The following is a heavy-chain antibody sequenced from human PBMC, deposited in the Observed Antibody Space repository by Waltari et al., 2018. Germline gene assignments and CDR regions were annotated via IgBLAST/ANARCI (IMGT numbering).Heavy chain of an antibody. Sequence: QLQLQESGPGLVKPSETLSLTCTVSGGSISSSSYYWGWIRQPPGKGLEWIGSIYYSGSTYYNPSLKSRVTISVDTSKNQFSLKLSSVTAADTAVYYCAGLGYCSSTSCYPWGQGTLVTVSS. CDR2: IYYSGST. CDR3: AGLGYCSSTSCYP. D-gene: IGHD2-2*01. V-gene: IGHV4-39*07. J-gene: IGHJ5*02. CDR1: GGSISSSSYY.